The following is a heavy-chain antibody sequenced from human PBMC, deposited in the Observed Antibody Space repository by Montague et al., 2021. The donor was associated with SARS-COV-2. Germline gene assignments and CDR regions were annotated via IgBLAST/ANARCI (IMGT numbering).Heavy chain of an antibody. CDR2: IGAGVSSI. D-gene: IGHD2/OR15-2a*01. V-gene: IGHV3-23*01. J-gene: IGHJ4*02. CDR3: ASSYIPNKYYEVY. CDR1: GFTFSTYP. Sequence: SLRLSCAASGFTFSTYPMHWVRQAPGKGLEWVSSIGAGVSSIFYADSVKGRFTVSRDNSKNTLYLQMNSLRAEDTAVYYCASSYIPNKYYEVYWGQGTLVTVSS.